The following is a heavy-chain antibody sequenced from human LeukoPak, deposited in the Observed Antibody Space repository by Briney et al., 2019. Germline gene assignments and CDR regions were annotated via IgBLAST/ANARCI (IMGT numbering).Heavy chain of an antibody. CDR3: ASLDIVATIPYYYYGMDV. V-gene: IGHV3-7*01. Sequence: GGSLRLSCAASGFTFSSYWMSWVRQAPGKGLEWVANIKQDGSEKYYVDSVKGRFTISRDNAKNSLYLQMNSLRAEDTAVYYCASLDIVATIPYYYYGMDVWGKGTTVTVSS. CDR1: GFTFSSYW. J-gene: IGHJ6*04. D-gene: IGHD5-12*01. CDR2: IKQDGSEK.